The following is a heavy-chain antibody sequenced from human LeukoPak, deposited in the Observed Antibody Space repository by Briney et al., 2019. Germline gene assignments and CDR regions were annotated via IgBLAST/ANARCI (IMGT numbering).Heavy chain of an antibody. D-gene: IGHD3-3*01. CDR3: ARFVPPLVHYEFWSGYYRLDAFDI. Sequence: GASVKVSCKASGYTFTSYDINWVRQATGQGLEWMGWMNPNSGNTGYAQKFQGRVTMTRNTSISTAYMELSSLRSEDTAVYYCARFVPPLVHYEFWSGYYRLDAFDIWGQGTMVTVSS. J-gene: IGHJ3*02. V-gene: IGHV1-8*01. CDR1: GYTFTSYD. CDR2: MNPNSGNT.